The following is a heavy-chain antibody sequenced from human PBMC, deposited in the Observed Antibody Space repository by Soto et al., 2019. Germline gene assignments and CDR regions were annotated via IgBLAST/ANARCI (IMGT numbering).Heavy chain of an antibody. D-gene: IGHD3-10*01. CDR3: AKDLRSANTVRWYFDY. Sequence: PGGSLRLSCVVSGFTFSTYAMSWVRQAPGKGLDWVSGISGSGDSTYYADSVKGRFTISRDNSKNTLYLQMNSLRVDDTAVYYCAKDLRSANTVRWYFDYWGQGTLVTVSS. J-gene: IGHJ4*02. V-gene: IGHV3-23*01. CDR1: GFTFSTYA. CDR2: ISGSGDST.